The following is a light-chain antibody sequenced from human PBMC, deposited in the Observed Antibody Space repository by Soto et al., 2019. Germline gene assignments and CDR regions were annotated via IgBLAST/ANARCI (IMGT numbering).Light chain of an antibody. Sequence: EIVLTQSPDTLSLYPGERAILSCRASQCVSANYLAWYQQKPGQAPRLLIYRASNRATGIPDRFSGSGSATDFSLTISGVEPEDFAVYYCQQYFTSPAMYTFGQGTKLQIK. V-gene: IGKV3-20*01. CDR1: QCVSANY. CDR2: RAS. CDR3: QQYFTSPAMYT. J-gene: IGKJ2*01.